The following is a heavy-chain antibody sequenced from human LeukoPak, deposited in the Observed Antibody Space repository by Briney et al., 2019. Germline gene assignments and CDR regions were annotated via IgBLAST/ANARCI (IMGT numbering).Heavy chain of an antibody. Sequence: GGSLRLSCAASGFTFSSYSMNWVRQAPGKGLEWVGRIKSKTDGGTTDYAAPVKGRFTISRDDSKNTLYLQMNSLKTEDTAVYYCTTEWFAATPGYWGQGTLVTVSS. V-gene: IGHV3-15*01. D-gene: IGHD2-15*01. J-gene: IGHJ4*02. CDR3: TTEWFAATPGY. CDR2: IKSKTDGGTT. CDR1: GFTFSSYS.